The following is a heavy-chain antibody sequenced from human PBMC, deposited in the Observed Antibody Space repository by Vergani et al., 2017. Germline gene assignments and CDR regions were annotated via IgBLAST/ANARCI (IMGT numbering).Heavy chain of an antibody. CDR1: GYSFTSYW. J-gene: IGHJ4*02. Sequence: EVQLVQSGAEVKKPGESLKISCKGSGYSFTSYWIGWVRQMPGKGLEWMGIIYPGDSDTRYSPSFQGQVTISADKSSSTAYLQWSSLKASDTAMYYCARGGYCSSTSCYTEYYFDYWGQGTLVTVSS. D-gene: IGHD2-2*02. CDR2: IYPGDSDT. CDR3: ARGGYCSSTSCYTEYYFDY. V-gene: IGHV5-51*01.